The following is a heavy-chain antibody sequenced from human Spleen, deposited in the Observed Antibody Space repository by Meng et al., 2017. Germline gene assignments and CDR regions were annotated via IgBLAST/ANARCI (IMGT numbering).Heavy chain of an antibody. CDR1: GGSFSSSP. CDR3: ARDEDISAAGKLFGDY. J-gene: IGHJ4*02. CDR2: IIPMFGAA. V-gene: IGHV1-69*06. Sequence: SVKVSCKASGGSFSSSPISWVRQAPGHGLEWMASIIPMFGAANHAQKFQGRVTITADKSTRTAYMELSGLRSDDTAMYYCARDEDISAAGKLFGDYWGQGTRVTGSS. D-gene: IGHD6-25*01.